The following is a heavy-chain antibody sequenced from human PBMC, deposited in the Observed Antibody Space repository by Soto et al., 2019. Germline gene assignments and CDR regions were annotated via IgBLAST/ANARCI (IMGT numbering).Heavy chain of an antibody. D-gene: IGHD3-10*01. CDR3: AKTRKVRDMVRGVMPNWFDP. V-gene: IGHV3-23*01. CDR2: ISGSGGST. Sequence: GGSLRLSCAASGFTFSSYAMSWVRQAPGKGLEWVSAISGSGGSTYYADSVKGRFTISRDNSKNTLYLQMNSLRAEDTAVYYCAKTRKVRDMVRGVMPNWFDPWGQGTLVTVSS. J-gene: IGHJ5*02. CDR1: GFTFSSYA.